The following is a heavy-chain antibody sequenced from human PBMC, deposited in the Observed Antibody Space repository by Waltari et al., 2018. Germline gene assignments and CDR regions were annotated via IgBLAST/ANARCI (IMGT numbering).Heavy chain of an antibody. CDR3: ARDVSAHYYYYYGMDV. CDR2: IYYSGST. CDR1: GGSFSSGDYY. V-gene: IGHV4-30-4*08. J-gene: IGHJ6*02. D-gene: IGHD6-19*01. Sequence: QVQLRESGPGLVKPSQTLSLTCTVSGGSFSSGDYYWSWIRQPPGKGLEWIGYIYYSGSTYYNPSLKSRVTISVDTSKNQFSLKLSSVTAADTAVYYCARDVSAHYYYYYGMDVWGQGTTVTVSS.